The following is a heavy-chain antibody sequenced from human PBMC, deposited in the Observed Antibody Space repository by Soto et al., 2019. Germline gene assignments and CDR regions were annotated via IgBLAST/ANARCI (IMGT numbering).Heavy chain of an antibody. Sequence: PSETLSLTCAVSGGSISSGGYSWSWIRQPPGKGLEWIGYIYHSGSTYYNPSLKSRVTISVDTSKNQFSLKLSSVTAAETAVYYCVRFLSSSYSDALTDYPDAFDYWGQGTLVTVSS. CDR3: VRFLSSSYSDALTDYPDAFDY. V-gene: IGHV4-30-2*01. D-gene: IGHD3-9*01. CDR1: GGSISSGGYS. J-gene: IGHJ4*02. CDR2: IYHSGST.